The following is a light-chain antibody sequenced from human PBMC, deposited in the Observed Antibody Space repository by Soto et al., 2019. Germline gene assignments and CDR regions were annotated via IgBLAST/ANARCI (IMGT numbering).Light chain of an antibody. CDR3: QQSYSSPRIT. CDR2: AAS. Sequence: IQITHPPSSRSAPAEAGVPITSRASQSINTYLNWYQQKPGKAPKLLIYAASSLQSGVPSRFSGSGSGTDFTLTISSLQLEDFATFYCQQSYSSPRITFGQGTQLEIK. J-gene: IGKJ5*01. CDR1: QSINTY. V-gene: IGKV1-39*01.